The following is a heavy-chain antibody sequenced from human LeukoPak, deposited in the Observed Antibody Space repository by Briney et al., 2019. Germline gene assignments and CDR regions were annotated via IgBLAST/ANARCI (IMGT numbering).Heavy chain of an antibody. D-gene: IGHD2-2*01. CDR1: GFTFSSYA. Sequence: GGSLRLSCAASGFTFSSYALHWVRQAPGKGLEWVTVISYDGSNKYYAYSVKGRFIISRDSSKNTLYLQMNSLRVEDTAVYYCARGDCSSTSCYYGHWGQGTLVTVSS. CDR3: ARGDCSSTSCYYGH. CDR2: ISYDGSNK. J-gene: IGHJ4*02. V-gene: IGHV3-30-3*01.